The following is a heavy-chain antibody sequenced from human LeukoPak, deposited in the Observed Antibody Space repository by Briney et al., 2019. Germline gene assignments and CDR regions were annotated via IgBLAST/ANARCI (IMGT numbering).Heavy chain of an antibody. V-gene: IGHV3-23*01. CDR3: ARRYYDSSGYYSLDY. J-gene: IGHJ4*02. CDR2: ISGSGGAT. D-gene: IGHD3-22*01. CDR1: GFTFTIYY. Sequence: GGSLRLSCAASGFTFTIYYMTWVRQAPGKGLEWVSAISGSGGATYYADSVKGRFTFSRDNSKNTLYLQMNRLRAEDTAVYYCARRYYDSSGYYSLDYWGQGTLVTVSS.